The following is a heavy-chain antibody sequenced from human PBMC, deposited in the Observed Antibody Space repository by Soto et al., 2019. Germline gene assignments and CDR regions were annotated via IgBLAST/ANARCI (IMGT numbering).Heavy chain of an antibody. CDR3: AKVRYSSPMGHYYGMDV. CDR2: IIPIFGTA. V-gene: IGHV1-69*13. D-gene: IGHD6-19*01. CDR1: RVAFSKFI. Sequence: SVKVSCKASRVAFSKFIVTWVRQAPGLGLEWVGGIIPIFGTANYAQKFQGRVTITADESTSTSYMEVNNLRSEDTAVYYCAKVRYSSPMGHYYGMDVWGQGTTVTVSS. J-gene: IGHJ6*02.